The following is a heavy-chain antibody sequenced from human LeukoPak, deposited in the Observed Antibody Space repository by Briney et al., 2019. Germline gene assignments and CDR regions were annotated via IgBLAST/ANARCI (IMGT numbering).Heavy chain of an antibody. J-gene: IGHJ1*01. D-gene: IGHD6-6*01. CDR2: ISDSGGST. Sequence: PGGSLRLSCAASGFTFSNYAMSWVRQAPGKGLEWVSAISDSGGSTYYADSVKGRFTISRDNSKNTLSLQMNSLRAEDTAVYYCXXXXTXSSTRPDSWGQGTLVTVSS. CDR3: XXXXTXSSTRPDS. CDR1: GFTFSNYA. V-gene: IGHV3-23*01.